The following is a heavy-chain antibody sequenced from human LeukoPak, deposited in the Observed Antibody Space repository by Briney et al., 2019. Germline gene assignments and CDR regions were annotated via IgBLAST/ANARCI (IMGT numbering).Heavy chain of an antibody. V-gene: IGHV3-21*01. CDR2: ISSSSSYI. CDR3: ARGRGAGLSSSWVDY. CDR1: GFTFSSYS. J-gene: IGHJ4*02. D-gene: IGHD6-13*01. Sequence: GGSLRLSCAASGFTFSSYSTNWVRQAPGKGLEWVSSISSSSSYIYYTDSVKGRFTISRDNAKNSLYLQMNSLRAEDTAVYYCARGRGAGLSSSWVDYWGQGTLVTVSS.